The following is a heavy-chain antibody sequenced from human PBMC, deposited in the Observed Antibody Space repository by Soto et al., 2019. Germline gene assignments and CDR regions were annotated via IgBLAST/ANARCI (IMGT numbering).Heavy chain of an antibody. J-gene: IGHJ6*02. V-gene: IGHV3-30*03. D-gene: IGHD2-15*01. CDR3: VRTIPRWSYHYGMDV. CDR2: ISFDGTTE. Sequence: QLVESGGRGVQPGRSLRLSCEASEFTFSSYAMHWVRQAPGRGLEWVALISFDGTTEYYADSVKGRFIISRDKSRSMVYLQMARVRPDDTAIYSGVRTIPRWSYHYGMDVWGQGTTVTVSS. CDR1: EFTFSSYA.